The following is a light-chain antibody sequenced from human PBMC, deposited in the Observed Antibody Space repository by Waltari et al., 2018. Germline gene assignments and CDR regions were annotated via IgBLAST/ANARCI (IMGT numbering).Light chain of an antibody. V-gene: IGKV3-15*01. CDR2: RTS. CDR3: QHYNNWPLT. CDR1: QNVTTY. J-gene: IGKJ4*01. Sequence: EIVMTQSPATLSVSPGERATLSSRASQNVTTYLAWYQQKPGQAPRLLIHRTSIRATDIPGRFSGSGSGTEFTLTISGLQSEDFAVYFCQHYNNWPLTFGGGTKVEIK.